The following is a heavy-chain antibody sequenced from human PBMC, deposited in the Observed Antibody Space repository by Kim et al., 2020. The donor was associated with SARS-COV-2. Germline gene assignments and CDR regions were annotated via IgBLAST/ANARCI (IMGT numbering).Heavy chain of an antibody. CDR2: IYYSGST. J-gene: IGHJ3*02. V-gene: IGHV4-39*07. D-gene: IGHD3-10*01. Sequence: SETLSLTCTVSGGSISSSSYYWGWIRQPPGKGLEWIGSIYYSGSTYYNPSLKSRVTISVDTSKNQFSLKLSSVTAADTAVYYCARDPSILWFGEDAFDIWGQGTMVTVSS. CDR1: GGSISSSSYY. CDR3: ARDPSILWFGEDAFDI.